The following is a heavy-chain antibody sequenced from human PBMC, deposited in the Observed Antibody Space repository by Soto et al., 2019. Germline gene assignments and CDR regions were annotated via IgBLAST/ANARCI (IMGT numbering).Heavy chain of an antibody. CDR2: IHPKNGNT. V-gene: IGHV1-18*01. J-gene: IGHJ5*02. Sequence: ASVKVSCKASGYTFTNYGISWVRQAPGQGLEWMGWIHPKNGNTKDAGKFQGRVTMTTDTSTSTAYMELRSLRSDDTAVYYCARVMTTVSSNWFDPWGQGTLVTVSS. CDR3: ARVMTTVSSNWFDP. CDR1: GYTFTNYG. D-gene: IGHD4-17*01.